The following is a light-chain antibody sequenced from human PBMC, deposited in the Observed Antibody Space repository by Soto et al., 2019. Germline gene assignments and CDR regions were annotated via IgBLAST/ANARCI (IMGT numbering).Light chain of an antibody. J-gene: IGKJ2*01. CDR3: MQATQSYT. CDR1: QSLVHSVGNTY. Sequence: DIVLTQTPLSSPVTLGQPASISCRSSQSLVHSVGNTYFNWLQQRPGQPPRLLIYQIFKRFPGVPDRFSGSGAGTDFTLKISRVKAEDVGVYYCMQATQSYTFGQGTKLEIK. V-gene: IGKV2-24*01. CDR2: QIF.